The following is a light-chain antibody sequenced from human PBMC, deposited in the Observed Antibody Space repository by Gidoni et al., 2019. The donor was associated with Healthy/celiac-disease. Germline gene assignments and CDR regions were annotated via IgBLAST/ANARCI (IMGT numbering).Light chain of an antibody. Sequence: DRQMTLSPSSLSASVGDRVTITCQASQDISNYLNWYQQKPGKAPKLLIYDASNLETGVPSRFSGSGSGTDFTFTISSLQPEDIATYYCQQYDNLPPLTFGGGTKVEIK. CDR2: DAS. V-gene: IGKV1-33*01. CDR1: QDISNY. CDR3: QQYDNLPPLT. J-gene: IGKJ4*01.